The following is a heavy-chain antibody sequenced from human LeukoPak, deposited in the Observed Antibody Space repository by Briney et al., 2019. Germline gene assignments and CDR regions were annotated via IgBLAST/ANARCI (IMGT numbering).Heavy chain of an antibody. CDR3: ARARGGTSLDY. CDR2: VSYDGSNK. Sequence: PGGSRRLSCAASGFTFSDYVLHWVRQAPGKGLEWVAVVSYDGSNKYYADSAKGRFTISRDNSKNTFYLQMNSLRPEDTAVYYCARARGGTSLDYWGQGTLVTVSS. V-gene: IGHV3-30-3*01. CDR1: GFTFSDYV. J-gene: IGHJ4*02. D-gene: IGHD3-10*01.